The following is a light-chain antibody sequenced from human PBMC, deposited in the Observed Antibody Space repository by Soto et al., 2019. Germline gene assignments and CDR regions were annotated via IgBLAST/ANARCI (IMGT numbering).Light chain of an antibody. CDR1: QDIAKY. CDR3: QQYDNLPYT. J-gene: IGKJ2*01. V-gene: IGKV1-33*01. CDR2: DAS. Sequence: DIQMTQSPSSLSASVGDRVTITCQASQDIAKYLSWHQQKPGKAPKLLIHDASNVETGVPSRFSASGSGTNFAFTISSLQPDDIATYYCQQYDNLPYTFGQGTKLGIK.